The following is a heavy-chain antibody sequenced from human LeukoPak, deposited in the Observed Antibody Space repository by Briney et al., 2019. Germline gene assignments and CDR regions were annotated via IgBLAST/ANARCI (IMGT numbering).Heavy chain of an antibody. J-gene: IGHJ4*01. D-gene: IGHD6-19*01. CDR1: GYTFNNYW. CDR3: ARPSGTEFSSGWYY. V-gene: IGHV5-51*01. CDR2: IDPVDSDT. Sequence: GQSLQISCQGAGYTFNNYWIAWVRQMPGKGLEWMGIIDPVDSDTRYSPSFQGRVTISVDKSINTAYLQWSSLKASDTAKYYCARPSGTEFSSGWYYWGHGTLVPVSS.